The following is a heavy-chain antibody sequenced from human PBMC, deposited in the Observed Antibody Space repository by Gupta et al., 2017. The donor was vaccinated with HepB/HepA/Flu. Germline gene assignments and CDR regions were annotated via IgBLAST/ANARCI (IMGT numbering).Heavy chain of an antibody. J-gene: IGHJ4*02. CDR3: ARTCNSGDCPLDFDY. Sequence: QVQLVQSGTEMKKPGASLKISCKASGFIFSDYYIHWVRQAPGQGLQWMGWISPRTGATNSEETFQGRVSMTRDTSTSTVYLELTSLKPDDTAVYFCARTCNSGDCPLDFDYWGQGSLVTVSS. CDR2: ISPRTGAT. CDR1: GFIFSDYY. D-gene: IGHD2-21*01. V-gene: IGHV1-2*02.